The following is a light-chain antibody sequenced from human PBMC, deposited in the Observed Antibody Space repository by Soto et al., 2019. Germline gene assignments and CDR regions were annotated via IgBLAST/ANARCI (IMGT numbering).Light chain of an antibody. J-gene: IGKJ1*01. CDR3: QQYNMWPRT. CDR2: GAS. Sequence: EIVMRQSPATLSVSPGERATLSCRASQSLGTNLAWFQQKPGQAPRLLIHGASTRATGTPARFSGSGSGTEFTLTISSLQSEDFAVYYCQQYNMWPRTFGQGTKVDI. CDR1: QSLGTN. V-gene: IGKV3-15*01.